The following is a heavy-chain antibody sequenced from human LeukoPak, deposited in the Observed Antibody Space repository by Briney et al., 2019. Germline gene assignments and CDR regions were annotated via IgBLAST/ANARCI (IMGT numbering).Heavy chain of an antibody. J-gene: IGHJ4*02. V-gene: IGHV3-11*01. D-gene: IGHD3-22*01. CDR2: ISSGSTI. Sequence: GGSLRLSCAASGFTFNDYYMSWIRQAPGKGLEWVSYISSGSTIYYADSVKGRFTISRDNAKNSLYLQTNSLRAEDTAVYYCARARYYDSSGQFGYWGQGTLVTVSS. CDR1: GFTFNDYY. CDR3: ARARYYDSSGQFGY.